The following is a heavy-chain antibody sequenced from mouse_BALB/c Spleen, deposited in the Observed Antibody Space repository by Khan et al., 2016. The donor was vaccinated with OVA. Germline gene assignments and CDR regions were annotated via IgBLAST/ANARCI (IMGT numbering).Heavy chain of an antibody. J-gene: IGHJ3*01. Sequence: VQLQQSGPDLVKPGASVNISCKASGYSFTLYYMHWVRQSHGKSLECIGRVNPNNGGTSYNQKFKGKAILTVDKSSTTAYMELRSLTSEDAAVYDCVRGYDFFVYWGQGTLVTVSA. V-gene: IGHV1-18*01. CDR1: GYSFTLYY. D-gene: IGHD2-14*01. CDR3: VRGYDFFVY. CDR2: VNPNNGGT.